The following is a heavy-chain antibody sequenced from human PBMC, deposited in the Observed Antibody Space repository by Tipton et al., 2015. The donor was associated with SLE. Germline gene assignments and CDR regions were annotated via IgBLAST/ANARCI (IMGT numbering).Heavy chain of an antibody. CDR2: IYYSGST. Sequence: TLSLTCTVSGGSISSSSYYWSWIRQPPGKGLEWIGYIYYSGSTYYNPSLKSRVTISVDTSKNQFSLKLSSVTAADTAVYYCASREASGWFDYWGQGTLVTVSS. CDR3: ASREASGWFDY. D-gene: IGHD6-19*01. CDR1: GGSISSSSYY. V-gene: IGHV4-30-4*01. J-gene: IGHJ4*02.